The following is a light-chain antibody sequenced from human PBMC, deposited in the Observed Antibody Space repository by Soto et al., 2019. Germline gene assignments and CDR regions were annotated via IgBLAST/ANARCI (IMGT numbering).Light chain of an antibody. CDR2: DVN. V-gene: IGLV2-14*01. J-gene: IGLJ1*01. Sequence: QSALTQPASVSGSPGQSITISCTGTSSDVGGYNLVSWYQQYPDKAPKLMIFDVNTRPSGVSNRFSVSKSGNTASLTISGLQAEDEADYYCSSYKSSSTLPYVFGTGTKVTVL. CDR1: SSDVGGYNL. CDR3: SSYKSSSTLPYV.